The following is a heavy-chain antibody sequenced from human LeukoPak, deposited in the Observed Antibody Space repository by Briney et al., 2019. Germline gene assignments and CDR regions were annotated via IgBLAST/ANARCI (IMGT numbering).Heavy chain of an antibody. D-gene: IGHD3-22*01. J-gene: IGHJ4*02. Sequence: WETLSLTCAVYGGSFSGYYWSWIRQPPGKGLEWIGEINHSGSTNYNPSLKSRVTIFVDTSKNEFSLNLSSVTAADTAVYYCARDQSGDYHSSGYENWGQGTLVTVSS. CDR2: INHSGST. CDR1: GGSFSGYY. V-gene: IGHV4-34*01. CDR3: ARDQSGDYHSSGYEN.